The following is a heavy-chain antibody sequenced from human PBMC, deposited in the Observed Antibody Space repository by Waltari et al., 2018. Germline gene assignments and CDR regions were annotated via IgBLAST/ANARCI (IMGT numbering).Heavy chain of an antibody. CDR2: ISWDGGST. CDR1: GFTFDDYA. Sequence: EVQLVESGGVVVQPGGSLRLSCAASGFTFDDYAMHWVRQAPGKGLEWGSLISWDGGSTYYADSVKGRFTISRDNSKNSLYLQMNSLRAEDTALYYCASHCSSTSCYLDYWGQGTLVTVSS. D-gene: IGHD2-2*01. V-gene: IGHV3-43D*04. CDR3: ASHCSSTSCYLDY. J-gene: IGHJ4*02.